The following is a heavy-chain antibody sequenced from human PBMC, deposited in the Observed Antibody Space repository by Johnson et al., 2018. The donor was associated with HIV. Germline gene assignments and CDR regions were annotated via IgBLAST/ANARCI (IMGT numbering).Heavy chain of an antibody. J-gene: IGHJ3*01. CDR3: ARGREDS. Sequence: MMLVESGGGLAQPGGSLRLSCGASGFSFNNYWMSWVRQAPGKGLEWVANINEDGREKHYVDSVRGRFTISRDNGKNSLSLQMNTLRADDTGVYFCARGREDSWGQGTMVTVSS. V-gene: IGHV3-7*01. D-gene: IGHD1-26*01. CDR1: GFSFNNYW. CDR2: INEDGREK.